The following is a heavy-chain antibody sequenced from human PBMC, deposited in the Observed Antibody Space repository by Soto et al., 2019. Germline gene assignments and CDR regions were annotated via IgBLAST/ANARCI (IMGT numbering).Heavy chain of an antibody. V-gene: IGHV5-51*01. Sequence: GESLKISCKGSGYIFSTYWIGLVRQGPGKGLGWMGIIYPSGSDTRYSPSFQGQVTISVDRSINTAYLQWGSLKASDTAMYDCARHTNGYIPLDFWGQGTLVTVSS. D-gene: IGHD2-2*02. J-gene: IGHJ4*02. CDR1: GYIFSTYW. CDR3: ARHTNGYIPLDF. CDR2: IYPSGSDT.